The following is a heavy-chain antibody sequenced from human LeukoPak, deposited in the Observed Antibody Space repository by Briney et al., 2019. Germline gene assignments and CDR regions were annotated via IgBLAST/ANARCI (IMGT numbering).Heavy chain of an antibody. CDR1: GFTFSSYW. CDR2: IKQDGSEK. Sequence: PGGSLRLSCAASGFTFSSYWMSWVRQAPGKGLEWVANIKQDGSEKYYVDSVKGRFTISRDNAKNSLYLQMNSLRAEDTAVYYCARPIGWLQIRFDPWGQGTLVTVSS. J-gene: IGHJ5*02. D-gene: IGHD5-24*01. V-gene: IGHV3-7*05. CDR3: ARPIGWLQIRFDP.